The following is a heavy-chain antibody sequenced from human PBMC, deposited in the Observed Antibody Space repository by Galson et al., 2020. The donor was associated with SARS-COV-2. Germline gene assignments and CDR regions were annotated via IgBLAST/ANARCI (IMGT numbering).Heavy chain of an antibody. CDR1: AGSISSYY. V-gene: IGHV4-59*01. J-gene: IGHJ6*03. CDR3: AGDGQQLVGIYYYYYRDV. Sequence: SETLSLTCTVSAGSISSYYWSWIRQPPGQGLEWIGYIYYSRRTHYNPSHKSRVTISVDTSKNQFSLKLRSVTAADTAVYYCAGDGQQLVGIYYYYYRDVWGKGTSVTVS. CDR2: IYYSRRT. D-gene: IGHD6-13*01.